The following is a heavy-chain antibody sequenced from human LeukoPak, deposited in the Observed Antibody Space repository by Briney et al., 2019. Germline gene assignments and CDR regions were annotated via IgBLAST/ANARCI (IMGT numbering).Heavy chain of an antibody. Sequence: PGGSLRLSCAASGFTFSSYAMSWVRQAPGKGLEWVSAISGSGGSTYYADSVKGRFTISRDNSKNTLYLQMNSLRAEDTAVYYCAKSRYYYDSSGYLGRGSFDYWGQGTLVTVSS. CDR1: GFTFSSYA. J-gene: IGHJ4*02. CDR3: AKSRYYYDSSGYLGRGSFDY. D-gene: IGHD3-22*01. CDR2: ISGSGGST. V-gene: IGHV3-23*01.